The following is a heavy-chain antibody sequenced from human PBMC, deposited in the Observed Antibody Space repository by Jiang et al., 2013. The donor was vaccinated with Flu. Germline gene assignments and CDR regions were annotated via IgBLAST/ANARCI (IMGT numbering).Heavy chain of an antibody. CDR3: ARAGLHVEMATINY. CDR1: GGSFSGYY. D-gene: IGHD5-24*01. Sequence: LLKPSETLSLTCAVYGGSFSGYYWTWIRQPPGKGLEWIGEINHSGSTNYNPSLKSRVTISVDTSKNQFSLKLTSVTAADTAVYYCARAGLHVEMATINYWGQGTLVTVSS. CDR2: INHSGST. V-gene: IGHV4-34*01. J-gene: IGHJ4*02.